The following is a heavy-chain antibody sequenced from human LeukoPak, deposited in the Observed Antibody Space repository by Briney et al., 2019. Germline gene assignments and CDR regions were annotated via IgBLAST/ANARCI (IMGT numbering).Heavy chain of an antibody. CDR1: GYSFTNYW. V-gene: IGHV5-51*01. Sequence: GESLKISCKGSGYSFTNYWIGWVRQMPGKGLEWMGIIYPGDSDTRYSPSFQGQVTISADKSISTAYLQWSSLKASDTAMYFCAKSIGTDRGIYSFWGQGTLVTVSS. D-gene: IGHD6-13*01. CDR2: IYPGDSDT. CDR3: AKSIGTDRGIYSF. J-gene: IGHJ4*02.